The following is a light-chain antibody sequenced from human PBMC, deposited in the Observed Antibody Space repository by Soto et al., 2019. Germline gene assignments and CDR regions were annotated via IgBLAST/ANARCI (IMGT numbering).Light chain of an antibody. Sequence: EIFITHSPAILSVSPGERATLSCRASQSVSSNLAWYQQKPGQAPRLLIYGASTRATGVPSRFSGSGSGTEFTLTISSLQPDDFATYYCQHYNSYGTFGQGTKVDI. CDR3: QHYNSYGT. CDR1: QSVSSN. CDR2: GAS. J-gene: IGKJ1*01. V-gene: IGKV3-15*01.